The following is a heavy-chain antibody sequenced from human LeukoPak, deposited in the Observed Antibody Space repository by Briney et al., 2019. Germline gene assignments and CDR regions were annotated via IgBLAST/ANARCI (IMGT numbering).Heavy chain of an antibody. CDR2: ISAYNGNT. J-gene: IGHJ3*02. CDR3: ARVRVYYRGAFDI. Sequence: GASVKVSCKASGYTFTSYGISWVRQAPGQGLEWMGWISAYNGNTNYAQTLQGRLTLTTDTSTSTAYMELRSLRSDDTAVYYCARVRVYYRGAFDIWGQGTMVTVPS. D-gene: IGHD6-13*01. CDR1: GYTFTSYG. V-gene: IGHV1-18*01.